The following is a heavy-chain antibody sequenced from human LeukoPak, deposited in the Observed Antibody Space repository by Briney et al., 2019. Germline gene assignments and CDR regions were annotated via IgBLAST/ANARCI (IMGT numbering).Heavy chain of an antibody. CDR3: ARDRDVYSSSSLDY. V-gene: IGHV3-21*01. CDR2: ISSSSSYI. J-gene: IGHJ4*02. CDR1: GFTFSSYS. Sequence: KAGGSLRLSCAASGFTFSSYSMNWVRQAPGKGLEWVSSISSSSSYIYYADSVKGRFTISRANAKNSLYLQMNSLRAEDTAVYYCARDRDVYSSSSLDYWGQGTLVTVSS. D-gene: IGHD6-6*01.